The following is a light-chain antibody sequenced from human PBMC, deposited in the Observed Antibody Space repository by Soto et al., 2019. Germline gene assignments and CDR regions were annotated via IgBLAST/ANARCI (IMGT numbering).Light chain of an antibody. CDR1: QGISSY. CDR3: QQYYSYPRT. V-gene: IGKV1-8*01. CDR2: AAS. J-gene: IGKJ1*01. Sequence: IRMTLSVSALSANTGDRVTITCRASQGISSYLAWYQQKPGKAPKLLIYAASTLQSGVPSRFSGSGSGTDFTLTISCLQSEDFATYYCQQYYSYPRTFGQG.